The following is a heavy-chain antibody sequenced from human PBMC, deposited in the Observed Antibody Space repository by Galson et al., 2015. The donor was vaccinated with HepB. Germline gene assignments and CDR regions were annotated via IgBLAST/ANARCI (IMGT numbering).Heavy chain of an antibody. CDR1: GFSLSTSGMC. CDR2: IDWDDDK. Sequence: PALVKPTQTLTLTCTFSGFSLSTSGMCVSWIRQPPGKALEWLALIDWDDDKYYSTSLKTRLTISKDTSKNQVVLTMTNMDPVDTATYYCARGYCSGGSANSGSGMDVWGQGTTVTVSS. CDR3: ARGYCSGGSANSGSGMDV. V-gene: IGHV2-70*01. D-gene: IGHD2-15*01. J-gene: IGHJ6*02.